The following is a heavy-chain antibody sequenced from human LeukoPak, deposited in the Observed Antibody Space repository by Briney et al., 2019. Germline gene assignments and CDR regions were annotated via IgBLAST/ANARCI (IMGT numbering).Heavy chain of an antibody. J-gene: IGHJ6*03. V-gene: IGHV4-34*01. CDR1: GGSFSGYY. CDR2: INHSGST. Sequence: SETLSLTCAVYGGSFSGYYWSWIRQPPGEGLEWIGEINHSGSTNYNPSLKSRVTISVDTSKNQFSLKLSSVTAADTAVYYCARGQRFSASSFNYYMDVWGKGTTVTVSS. CDR3: ARGQRFSASSFNYYMDV. D-gene: IGHD3-10*01.